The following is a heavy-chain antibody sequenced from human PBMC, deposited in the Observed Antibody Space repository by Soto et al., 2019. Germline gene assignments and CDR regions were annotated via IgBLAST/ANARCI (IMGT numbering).Heavy chain of an antibody. J-gene: IGHJ6*02. CDR2: ISYDGSNK. Sequence: QVQLVESGGGVVQPGRSLRLSCAASGFTFSSYGMHWVRQAPGKGLEWVAVISYDGSNKYYADSVKGRFTNSRDNSKNTLYLQMNSLRAEDTAVYYCAKDLAYYYGMDVWGQGTTVTVSS. CDR3: AKDLAYYYGMDV. V-gene: IGHV3-30*18. CDR1: GFTFSSYG.